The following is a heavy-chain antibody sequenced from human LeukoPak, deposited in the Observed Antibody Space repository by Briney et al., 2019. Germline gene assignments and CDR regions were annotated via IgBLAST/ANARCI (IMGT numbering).Heavy chain of an antibody. D-gene: IGHD2-2*02. CDR2: ISSSSSYI. J-gene: IGHJ4*02. CDR1: GFTFSSYS. V-gene: IGHV3-21*01. Sequence: GGSLRLSCAASGFTFSSYSMNWVRQAPGKGLEWVSSISSSSSYIYYADSVKGRFTISRDNAKNSLHLQMDGLRVEDTAVYFCARVWSPPYTGTWPDYFDYWGQGALVTVSS. CDR3: ARVWSPPYTGTWPDYFDY.